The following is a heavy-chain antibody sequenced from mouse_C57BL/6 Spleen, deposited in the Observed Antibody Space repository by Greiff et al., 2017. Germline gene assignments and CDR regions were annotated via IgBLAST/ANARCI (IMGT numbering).Heavy chain of an antibody. J-gene: IGHJ2*01. CDR3: TTRTGGLDY. V-gene: IGHV14-4*01. CDR2: IDPENGDT. CDR1: GFNINDDY. Sequence: VQLQQSGAELVRPGASVTLSCTASGFNINDDYMHWVKQRPEQGLEWIGWIDPENGDTEYASKFQGKATITADTSSNTAYLQLSSLTSEDTAVYYCTTRTGGLDYWGQGTTLTVSA.